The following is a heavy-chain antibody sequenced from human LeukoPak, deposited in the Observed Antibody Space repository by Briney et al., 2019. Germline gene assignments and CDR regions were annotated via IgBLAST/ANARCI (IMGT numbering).Heavy chain of an antibody. Sequence: RGSLRLSCAASGFTFSTYAMTWVRQAPGKGLEWVSGISSIGGSTYYADSVKGRFTISRDTSRNTLYLQMNSLRLEDTAIYYCVKDLMRDRWFGESWGQGTLVTVSS. J-gene: IGHJ5*02. CDR3: VKDLMRDRWFGES. V-gene: IGHV3-23*01. CDR1: GFTFSTYA. CDR2: ISSIGGST. D-gene: IGHD3-10*01.